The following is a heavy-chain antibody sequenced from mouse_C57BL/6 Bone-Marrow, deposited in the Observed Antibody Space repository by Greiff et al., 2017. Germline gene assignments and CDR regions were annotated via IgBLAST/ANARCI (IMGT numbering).Heavy chain of an antibody. CDR3: ARWGWLLRPFAY. J-gene: IGHJ3*01. CDR1: GYTFTSYW. D-gene: IGHD2-3*01. V-gene: IGHV1-61*01. Sequence: VQLQQPGAELVRPGSSVKLSCKASGYTFTSYWMDWVKQRPGQGLEWIGNIYPSDSETHYNQKFKDKATLTVDKSSSTAYMQLSSLTSEDSAVYYGARWGWLLRPFAYWGQGTLVTVSA. CDR2: IYPSDSET.